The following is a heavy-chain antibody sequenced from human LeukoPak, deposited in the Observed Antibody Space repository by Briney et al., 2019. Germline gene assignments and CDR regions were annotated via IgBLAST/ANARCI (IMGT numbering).Heavy chain of an antibody. CDR3: ARKTSSSLDLDY. Sequence: ASVKVSCKASGYTFSGYYMYWVRQAPGQGLEWMGWINPNSGGTKYAQKFQGRVTMTRDTSISTAYMELSRLRSDDTAVYYCARKTSSSLDLDYWGQGTLATVSS. J-gene: IGHJ4*02. CDR1: GYTFSGYY. D-gene: IGHD6-13*01. CDR2: INPNSGGT. V-gene: IGHV1-2*02.